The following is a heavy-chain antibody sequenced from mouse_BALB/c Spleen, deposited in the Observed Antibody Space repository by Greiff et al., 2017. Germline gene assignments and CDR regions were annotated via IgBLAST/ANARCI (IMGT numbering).Heavy chain of an antibody. Sequence: QVQLQQSGAELVRPGTSVKISCKASGYTFTNYWLGWVKQRPGHGLEWIGDIYPGGGYTNYNEKFKGKATLTADTSSSTAYMQLSSLTSEDSAVYFCAGYGSSLFYWYFDVWGAGTTVTVSS. V-gene: IGHV1-63*02. J-gene: IGHJ1*01. D-gene: IGHD1-1*01. CDR1: GYTFTNYW. CDR3: AGYGSSLFYWYFDV. CDR2: IYPGGGYT.